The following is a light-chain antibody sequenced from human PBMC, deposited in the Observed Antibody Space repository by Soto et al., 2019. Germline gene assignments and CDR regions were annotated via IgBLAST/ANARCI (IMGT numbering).Light chain of an antibody. CDR3: SSYTSSDTLV. J-gene: IGLJ3*02. CDR1: SSDVGGYKY. Sequence: QSALTQPASVSGSPGQSITISCTGTSSDVGGYKYVSWFQQHPGKAPKLLIYEVSNRPPGASNRFSGSKSDNTASLTISGLQAEDEADYYCSSYTSSDTLVFGGGTKLTVL. CDR2: EVS. V-gene: IGLV2-14*01.